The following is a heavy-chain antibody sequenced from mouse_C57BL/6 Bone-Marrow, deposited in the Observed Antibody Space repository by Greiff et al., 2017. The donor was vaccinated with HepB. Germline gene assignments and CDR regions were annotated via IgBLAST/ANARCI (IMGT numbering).Heavy chain of an antibody. CDR1: GFTFSSYA. Sequence: EVMLVESGGGLVKPGGSLKLSCAASGFTFSSYAMSWVRQTPEKRLEWVATISDGGSYTYYPDNVKGRFTISRDNAKNNLYLQMSHLKSEDTAMYYCAREYGYDVGNFDYWGQGTTLTVSS. CDR2: ISDGGSYT. CDR3: AREYGYDVGNFDY. D-gene: IGHD2-2*01. V-gene: IGHV5-4*01. J-gene: IGHJ2*01.